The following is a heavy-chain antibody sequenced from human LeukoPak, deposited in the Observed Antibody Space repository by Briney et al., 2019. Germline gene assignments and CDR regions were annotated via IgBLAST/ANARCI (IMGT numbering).Heavy chain of an antibody. CDR3: ARIRCGHSGSVCYNH. CDR1: GVSVNDYY. CDR2: ISHTEGT. J-gene: IGHJ4*02. D-gene: IGHD2-21*01. Sequence: SETLSLTCGVFGVSVNDYYWSWIRQSPGKGLEWIGEISHTEGTRYNPSLESRVTMSVGTSENQLSLKLIFVTAADTAVYYCARIRCGHSGSVCYNHWGLGTLVTVSS. V-gene: IGHV4-34*01.